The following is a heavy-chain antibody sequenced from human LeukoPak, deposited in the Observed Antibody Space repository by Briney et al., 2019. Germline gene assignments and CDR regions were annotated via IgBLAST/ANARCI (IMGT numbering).Heavy chain of an antibody. D-gene: IGHD2-15*01. CDR1: GGSISGYY. CDR2: IYYTGST. CDR3: ARVREYCTGGSCYLWFDY. Sequence: SETLSLTCTVSGGSISGYYWSWIRQPPGKGLEWIGYIYYTGSTNYNPSLKSRVTISVDRSKNQFSLKLSSVTAADTAVYYCARVREYCTGGSCYLWFDYWGQGTLVTVSS. V-gene: IGHV4-59*08. J-gene: IGHJ4*02.